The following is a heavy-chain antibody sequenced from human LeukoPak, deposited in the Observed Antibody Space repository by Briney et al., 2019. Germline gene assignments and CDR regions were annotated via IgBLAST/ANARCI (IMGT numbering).Heavy chain of an antibody. V-gene: IGHV4-59*03. Sequence: LETLSLTCAASGATSSNSYWSWIRQSPGKGLEWIGYIYYTGTTNYNPSLRSRVYISLDTSKNQFSLKLTSVTSADTAVYYCAHDYGEEFDYWGQGTPVTVSS. D-gene: IGHD4-17*01. CDR1: GATSSNSY. CDR3: AHDYGEEFDY. CDR2: IYYTGTT. J-gene: IGHJ4*02.